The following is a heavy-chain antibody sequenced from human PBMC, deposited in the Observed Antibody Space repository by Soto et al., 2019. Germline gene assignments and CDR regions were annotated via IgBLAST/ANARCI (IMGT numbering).Heavy chain of an antibody. CDR2: IIPILGIA. CDR1: GGTFSSYT. J-gene: IGHJ4*02. D-gene: IGHD6-19*01. CDR3: ARARVGSGWYPDY. V-gene: IGHV1-69*02. Sequence: QVQLVQSGAEVKKPGSSVKVSCKASGGTFSSYTISWVRQAPGQGLEWMGRIIPILGIANYTQKFQGRVTITADKSTRTAYMELSSLRSEDTAVYYCARARVGSGWYPDYWGQGTLVTVSS.